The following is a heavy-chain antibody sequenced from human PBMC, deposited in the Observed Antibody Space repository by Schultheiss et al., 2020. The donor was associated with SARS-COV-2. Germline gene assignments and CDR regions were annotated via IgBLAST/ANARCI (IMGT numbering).Heavy chain of an antibody. CDR3: ARDHMTTPTTGVGNYGMDV. CDR2: IYHSGST. D-gene: IGHD4-23*01. Sequence: SETLSLTCAVSGGSISSSNWWSWVRQPPGKGLEWIGEIYHSGSTNYNPSLKSRVTISVDKSKNQFSLKLSSVTAADTAVYYCARDHMTTPTTGVGNYGMDVWGQGNTVTVSS. V-gene: IGHV4-4*02. J-gene: IGHJ6*02. CDR1: GGSISSSNW.